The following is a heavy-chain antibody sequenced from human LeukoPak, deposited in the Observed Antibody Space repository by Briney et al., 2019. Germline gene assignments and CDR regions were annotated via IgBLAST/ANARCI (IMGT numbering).Heavy chain of an antibody. CDR1: GFTFGDYA. Sequence: GGSLRLSCAASGFTFGDYAMHWVRQAPGKGLEWVSVISYDGSKKYYADSVKGRFTISRDNSKNTLYLQMNSLRAEDTAVYYCAKTRPLDSSSWSHGDYWGQGTLVTVSS. J-gene: IGHJ4*02. CDR3: AKTRPLDSSSWSHGDY. D-gene: IGHD6-13*01. CDR2: ISYDGSKK. V-gene: IGHV3-30-3*02.